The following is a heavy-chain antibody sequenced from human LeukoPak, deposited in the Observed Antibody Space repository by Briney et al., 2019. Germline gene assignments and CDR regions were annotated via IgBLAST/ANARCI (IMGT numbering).Heavy chain of an antibody. V-gene: IGHV3-30*02. J-gene: IGHJ4*02. CDR2: IRYSGSNK. Sequence: GGSLRLSCAASGFTFSSYGMHWVRQAPGKGLEWVAFIRYSGSNKYYADSVKGRFTISRDNSKNTLYLQMNSLRAEDTAVYYCAKDSGIMTGYEGSSWGYWGQGTLVTVSS. CDR1: GFTFSSYG. CDR3: AKDSGIMTGYEGSSWGY. D-gene: IGHD3-9*01.